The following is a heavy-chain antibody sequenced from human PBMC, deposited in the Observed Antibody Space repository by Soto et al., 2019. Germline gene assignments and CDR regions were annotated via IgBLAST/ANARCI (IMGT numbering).Heavy chain of an antibody. CDR2: IYYSGST. D-gene: IGHD3-3*01. J-gene: IGHJ5*02. Sequence: PSETLSLTCTVSGGSISSYYWSWIRQPPGKGLEWIGYIYYSGSTNYNPSLKSRVTISVDTSKNQFSLNLSSVTAADTAVYYCARGGRITIFGVVTNWFDPWGHGTLVTVYS. CDR3: ARGGRITIFGVVTNWFDP. CDR1: GGSISSYY. V-gene: IGHV4-59*01.